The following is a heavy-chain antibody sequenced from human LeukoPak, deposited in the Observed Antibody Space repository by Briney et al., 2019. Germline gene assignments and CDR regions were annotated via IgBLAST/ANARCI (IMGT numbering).Heavy chain of an antibody. CDR3: AREGSPSY. V-gene: IGHV3-48*03. CDR2: ISSGGSTI. CDR1: GFTFSSYE. Sequence: GGSLRLSCAASGFTFSSYETNWVRQAPGKGLEWVSYISSGGSTIYYADSVKGRFTISRDNTRYSLYLQTNSLRAEDTAVYYCAREGSPSYWGQGTLVTVSS. J-gene: IGHJ4*02.